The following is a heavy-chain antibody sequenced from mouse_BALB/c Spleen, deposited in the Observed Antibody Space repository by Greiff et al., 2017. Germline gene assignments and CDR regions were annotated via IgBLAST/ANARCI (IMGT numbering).Heavy chain of an antibody. CDR2: IDPENGDT. J-gene: IGHJ4*01. D-gene: IGHD1-1*01. Sequence: EVKLQESGAELVRSGASVKLSCTASGFNIKDYYMHWVKQRPEQGLEWIGWIDPENGDTEYAPKFQGKATMTADTSSNTAYLQLSSLTSEDTAVYYCNARTGRYAMDYWGQGTSVTVSS. CDR3: NARTGRYAMDY. CDR1: GFNIKDYY. V-gene: IGHV14-4*02.